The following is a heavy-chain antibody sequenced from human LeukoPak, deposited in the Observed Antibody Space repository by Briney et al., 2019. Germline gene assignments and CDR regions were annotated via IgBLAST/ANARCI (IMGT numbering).Heavy chain of an antibody. CDR2: ISSSSSTI. Sequence: GGSLRLSCAASGFTFSSYSMNWVRQAPGKGLEWVSYISSSSSTIYYADSVKGRFTISRDNAKNSLYLQMNSLRAEDTAVYYCARQRAYCGGDCHSYYFDYWGQGTLVTVSS. CDR1: GFTFSSYS. J-gene: IGHJ4*02. V-gene: IGHV3-48*04. D-gene: IGHD2-21*02. CDR3: ARQRAYCGGDCHSYYFDY.